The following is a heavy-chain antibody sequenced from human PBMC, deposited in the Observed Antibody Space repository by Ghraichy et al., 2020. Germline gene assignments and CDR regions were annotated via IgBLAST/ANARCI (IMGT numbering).Heavy chain of an antibody. CDR3: AHRPEKGIAAAGNPFDY. V-gene: IGHV2-5*02. CDR2: IYWDDDK. D-gene: IGHD6-13*01. J-gene: IGHJ4*02. Sequence: SGPTLVKPTQTLTLTCTFSGFSLSTSGVGVGWIRQPPGKALEWLALIYWDDDKRYSPSLKSRLTITKDTSKNQVVLTMTNMDPVDTATYYCAHRPEKGIAAAGNPFDYWGQGTLVTVSS. CDR1: GFSLSTSGVG.